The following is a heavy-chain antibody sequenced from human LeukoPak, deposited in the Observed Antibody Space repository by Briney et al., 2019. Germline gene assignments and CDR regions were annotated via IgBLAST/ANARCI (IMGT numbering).Heavy chain of an antibody. CDR2: INPNSGGT. D-gene: IGHD6-6*01. J-gene: IGHJ4*02. V-gene: IGHV1-2*02. CDR1: GYTFTGYY. CDR3: ARVLGSSSQYYFDY. Sequence: ASVKVSCKASGYTFTGYYMHWVRQAPGQGLEWMGWINPNSGGTNYAQKFQGRVTMTRDTSISTAYMELSRLRSDDTAVYYCARVLGSSSQYYFDYWGQGTLVTVSS.